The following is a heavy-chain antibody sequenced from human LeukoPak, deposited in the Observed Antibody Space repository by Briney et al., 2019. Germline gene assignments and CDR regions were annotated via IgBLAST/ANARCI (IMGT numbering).Heavy chain of an antibody. J-gene: IGHJ4*02. CDR2: IIPIFGTA. V-gene: IGHV1-69*01. D-gene: IGHD4-17*01. CDR1: GGPFSSYA. Sequence: ASVKVSCKASGGPFSSYAISWVRQAPGQGLEWMGGIIPIFGTANYAQKFQGRVTITADESTSTAYMELSSLRSEDTAVYYCARKATVNSFDYWGQGTLVTVSS. CDR3: ARKATVNSFDY.